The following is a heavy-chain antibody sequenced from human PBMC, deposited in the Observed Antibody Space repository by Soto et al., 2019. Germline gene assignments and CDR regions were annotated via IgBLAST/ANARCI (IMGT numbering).Heavy chain of an antibody. J-gene: IGHJ4*02. CDR3: ASQFGELRVVGRW. CDR2: IYHSGST. D-gene: IGHD3-10*01. V-gene: IGHV4-4*02. Sequence: SETLSLTCAVSSGSISSSNWWSWVRQPPGKGLEWIGEIYHSGSTNYNPSLKSRVTISVDKSKNQFSLKLSSVTAADTAVYYCASQFGELRVVGRWWGQGTLVTVSS. CDR1: SGSISSSNW.